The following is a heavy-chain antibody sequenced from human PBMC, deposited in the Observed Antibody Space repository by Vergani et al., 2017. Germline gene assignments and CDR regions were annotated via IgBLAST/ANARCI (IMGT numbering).Heavy chain of an antibody. Sequence: QVQLVESGGGVVQPGRSLRLSCAASGFTFSSYGMHWVRQAPGKGVEWVAVISYDGSNEYYADSVKGRFTISRDNSKNTLYLQMNSLRAEDTAVYYCLRERGDSGSYVERAFDIWGQGTMVTVSS. CDR3: LRERGDSGSYVERAFDI. J-gene: IGHJ3*02. D-gene: IGHD1-26*01. CDR2: ISYDGSNE. V-gene: IGHV3-30*03. CDR1: GFTFSSYG.